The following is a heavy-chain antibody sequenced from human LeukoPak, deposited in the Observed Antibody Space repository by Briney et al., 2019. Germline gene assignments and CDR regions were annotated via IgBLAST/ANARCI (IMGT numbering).Heavy chain of an antibody. CDR3: ASRRGSGYTYYYYYYMDV. J-gene: IGHJ6*03. D-gene: IGHD3-22*01. CDR1: GFTVSSNY. Sequence: PGGSLRLSCAASGFTVSSNYMSSVRQAPGKGLEWVSVIYSGGSTYYADSVKGRFTISRDNSKNTLYLQMNSLRAEDTAVYYCASRRGSGYTYYYYYYMDVWGKGTTVTVSS. V-gene: IGHV3-53*01. CDR2: IYSGGST.